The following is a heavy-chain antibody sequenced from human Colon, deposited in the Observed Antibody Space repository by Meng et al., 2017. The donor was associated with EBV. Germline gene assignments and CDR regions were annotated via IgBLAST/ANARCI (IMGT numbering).Heavy chain of an antibody. CDR1: GYPFSTYT. CDR2: ISTNTGTP. Sequence: LFQSGTDLKNTWSSVKVSCRASGYPFSTYTINWVRQAHGRGLEWMGWISTNTGTPTYTQGFTGRFVFSLDTSVSTAYLQISSLKAEDTAVYYCARGGNFDPWGQGTLVTASS. CDR3: ARGGNFDP. J-gene: IGHJ5*02. D-gene: IGHD2/OR15-2a*01. V-gene: IGHV7-4-1*02.